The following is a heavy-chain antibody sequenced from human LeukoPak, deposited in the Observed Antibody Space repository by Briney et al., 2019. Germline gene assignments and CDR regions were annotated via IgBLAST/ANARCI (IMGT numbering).Heavy chain of an antibody. CDR2: IYYSGTT. V-gene: IGHV4-39*01. Sequence: SETLSLTCTVSGGSISRNDYYWAWIRQPPGKGLEWIGTIYYSGTTYYNPSLKSRVSISVDTSKNQFSLRLASATAADTSVYYCARHRIGFCSGGGCYRSWFDPWGQGTLVTVSS. CDR3: ARHRIGFCSGGGCYRSWFDP. J-gene: IGHJ5*02. D-gene: IGHD2-15*01. CDR1: GGSISRNDYY.